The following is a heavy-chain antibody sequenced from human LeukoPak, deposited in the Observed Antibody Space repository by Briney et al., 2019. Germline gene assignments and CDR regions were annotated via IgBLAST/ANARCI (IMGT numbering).Heavy chain of an antibody. D-gene: IGHD5-18*01. CDR3: ARHVGYSYAYVGY. Sequence: PSETLSLTCAVSGYSISSGYYWGWIRQPPGKGLEWIGNIYHSGSAYYNPSLKSRVTMSVDTSKNQFSLKLSSVTAADTAVYYCARHVGYSYAYVGYWGQGTLVTVSS. CDR2: IYHSGSA. V-gene: IGHV4-38-2*01. J-gene: IGHJ4*02. CDR1: GYSISSGYY.